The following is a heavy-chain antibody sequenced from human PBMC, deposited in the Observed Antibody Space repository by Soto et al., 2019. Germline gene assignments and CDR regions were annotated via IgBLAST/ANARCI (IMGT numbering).Heavy chain of an antibody. CDR2: ISYDGSNK. CDR1: GFTFSSYA. CDR3: ARDLTVTTFSYYYYGMDV. Sequence: GGSLRLSCAASGFTFSSYAMHWVRQAPGKGLEWVAVISYDGSNKYYADSVKGRFIISRDNSKNTLYLQMNSLRAEDTAVYYCARDLTVTTFSYYYYGMDVWGQGTTVTVAS. V-gene: IGHV3-30-3*01. D-gene: IGHD4-17*01. J-gene: IGHJ6*02.